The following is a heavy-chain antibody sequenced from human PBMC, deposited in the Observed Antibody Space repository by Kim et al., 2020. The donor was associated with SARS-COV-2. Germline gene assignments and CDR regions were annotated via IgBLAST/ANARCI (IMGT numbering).Heavy chain of an antibody. CDR3: ARMRELTNYYDSSGPIDY. V-gene: IGHV4-30-4*01. CDR2: IYYSGST. CDR1: GGSISSGDYY. D-gene: IGHD3-22*01. J-gene: IGHJ4*02. Sequence: SETLSLTCTVSGGSISSGDYYWSWIRQPPGKGLEWIGYIYYSGSTYYNPSLKSRVTISVDTSKNQFSLKLSSVTAADTAVYYCARMRELTNYYDSSGPIDYWGQGTLVTVSS.